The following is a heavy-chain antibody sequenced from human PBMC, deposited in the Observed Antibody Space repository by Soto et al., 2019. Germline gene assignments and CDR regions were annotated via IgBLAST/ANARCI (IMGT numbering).Heavy chain of an antibody. D-gene: IGHD3-3*01. CDR3: ARTSLTIFGPSNDYYGMGV. J-gene: IGHJ6*02. CDR2: ISYSGST. CDR1: GGSISSGEYY. Sequence: SETLSLTCTVWGGSISSGEYYWTWIRQPPGKGLEWIGYISYSGSTHYSPSLKSRVSITVDTSKNQFSLNLASVSAEDTAVYYCARTSLTIFGPSNDYYGMGVWGPGTTVT. V-gene: IGHV4-30-4*01.